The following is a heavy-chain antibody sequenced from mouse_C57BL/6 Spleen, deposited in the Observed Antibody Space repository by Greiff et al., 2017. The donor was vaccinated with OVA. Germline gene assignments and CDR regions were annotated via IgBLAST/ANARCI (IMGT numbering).Heavy chain of an antibody. D-gene: IGHD1-1*01. CDR3: APVTTVVAKGYAMDD. CDR2: IDPSDSYT. V-gene: IGHV1-50*01. Sequence: QVQLQQPGAELVKPGASVKLSCKASGYTFTSYWMQWVKQRPGQGLEWIGEIDPSDSYTNYNQKFKGKATLTVDTSSRTASMQLSSLTSEDSAVYYCAPVTTVVAKGYAMDDWGQGTSVTVSS. CDR1: GYTFTSYW. J-gene: IGHJ4*01.